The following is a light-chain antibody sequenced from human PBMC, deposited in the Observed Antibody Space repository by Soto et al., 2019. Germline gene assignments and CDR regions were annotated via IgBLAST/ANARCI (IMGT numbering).Light chain of an antibody. CDR2: RTN. V-gene: IGLV1-47*01. CDR3: AAWDGSLSGVV. J-gene: IGLJ2*01. Sequence: QAVVTQPPSASGTPGQRVIISCSGSTSNIGSHYVYWYQQYPRTAPKLLIYRTNQRPSGVPDRFSGSKSGTSASLAISGLRSEDDADYYCAAWDGSLSGVVFGGGTKLTVL. CDR1: TSNIGSHY.